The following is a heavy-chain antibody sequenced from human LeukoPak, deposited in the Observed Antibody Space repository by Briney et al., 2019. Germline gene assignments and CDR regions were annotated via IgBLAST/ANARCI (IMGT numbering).Heavy chain of an antibody. J-gene: IGHJ4*02. Sequence: SETLSLTCAVYGGSFSGYYWSWIRQPPGKGLEWIGEINHSGSTNYNPSLKSRVTISVDTSKNQFSLKLSSVTAADTAVYYCARRKTALAYCGGDCYCQPCFDYWGQGTLVTVSS. CDR3: ARRKTALAYCGGDCYCQPCFDY. D-gene: IGHD2-21*02. CDR1: GGSFSGYY. CDR2: INHSGST. V-gene: IGHV4-34*01.